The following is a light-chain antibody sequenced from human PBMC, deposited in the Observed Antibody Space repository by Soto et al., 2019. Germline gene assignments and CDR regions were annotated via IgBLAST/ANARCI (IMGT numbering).Light chain of an antibody. J-gene: IGLJ1*01. CDR1: GRDIGAYDY. V-gene: IGLV2-14*01. CDR3: SSYTTSYFYV. Sequence: QSVLTQPASVSGHPGQSITISCTGSGRDIGAYDYVSWYQQHPGKAPKLLIYGVKNRPSGVSYRFSASKSAFTASLTISGLQAEDEAHYYCSSYTTSYFYVFGPGTKVTVL. CDR2: GVK.